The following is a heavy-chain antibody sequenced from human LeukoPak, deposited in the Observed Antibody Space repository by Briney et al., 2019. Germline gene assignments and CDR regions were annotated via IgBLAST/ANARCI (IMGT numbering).Heavy chain of an antibody. Sequence: GGSLRLSCAASGFTFSSYEMNWVRQAPGKGLEWVSYISSSGSTIYYADSVKGRFTISRDDAKNSLYLQMNSLRAEDAAVYYCARISEKGIGYNFDYWGQGTLVTVSS. CDR3: ARISEKGIGYNFDY. CDR1: GFTFSSYE. J-gene: IGHJ4*02. D-gene: IGHD5-24*01. CDR2: ISSSGSTI. V-gene: IGHV3-48*03.